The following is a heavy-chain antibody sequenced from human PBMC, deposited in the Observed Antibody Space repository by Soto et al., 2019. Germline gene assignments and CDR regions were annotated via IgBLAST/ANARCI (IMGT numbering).Heavy chain of an antibody. Sequence: EVQLVESGGGLVKPGGSLRLSCAASGFTFSSYSMNWVRQAPGKGLEWVSSISSSSSYIYYADSVKGRFTISRDNAKNSLYRQRNSLRAEDTAVYYCARMGSQRYYYYGMGVWGQGTTVTVSS. CDR2: ISSSSSYI. CDR3: ARMGSQRYYYYGMGV. D-gene: IGHD1-26*01. CDR1: GFTFSSYS. J-gene: IGHJ6*02. V-gene: IGHV3-21*01.